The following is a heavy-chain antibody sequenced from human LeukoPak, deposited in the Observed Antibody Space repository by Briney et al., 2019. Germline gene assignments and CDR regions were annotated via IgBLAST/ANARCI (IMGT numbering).Heavy chain of an antibody. J-gene: IGHJ4*02. D-gene: IGHD3-3*02. CDR2: IYHSGST. CDR1: GGSISSYY. Sequence: SETLSLTCTVSGGSISSYYWSWIRQPPGKGLEWIGSIYHSGSTYYNPSLKSRVTISVDTSKNQFSLKLSSVTAADTAVYYCARDARHLTNFDYWGQGTLVTVSS. CDR3: ARDARHLTNFDY. V-gene: IGHV4-38-2*02.